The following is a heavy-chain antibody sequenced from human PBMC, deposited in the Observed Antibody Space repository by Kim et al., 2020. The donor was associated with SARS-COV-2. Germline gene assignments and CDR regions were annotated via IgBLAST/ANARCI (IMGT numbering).Heavy chain of an antibody. CDR2: IYYSGST. CDR1: GDSISSSSYY. CDR3: ASRPRGSQFRGAFDI. Sequence: SETLSLTCTVSGDSISSSSYYWGWIRQPPGKGLEWIGSIYYSGSTYYNPSLKSRVTISVDTSKNQFSLKLNSVTAADTAVYYCASRPRGSQFRGAFDIWGQGTMVTVSS. D-gene: IGHD1-26*01. V-gene: IGHV4-39*07. J-gene: IGHJ3*02.